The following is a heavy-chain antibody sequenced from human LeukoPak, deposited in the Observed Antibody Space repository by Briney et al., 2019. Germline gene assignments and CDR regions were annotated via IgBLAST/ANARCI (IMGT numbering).Heavy chain of an antibody. J-gene: IGHJ4*02. D-gene: IGHD6-6*01. CDR3: ARHDAGIAARPFDN. V-gene: IGHV4-4*09. CDR1: GGSISTYY. Sequence: SETLSLTCTVSGGSISTYYWSWIRRPPGKGLEWIAYIHATGPTNYNPSLKSRITISVDTSKNQFSLKLSSVTAADTAVYYCARHDAGIAARPFDNWGQGTLVTVSS. CDR2: IHATGPT.